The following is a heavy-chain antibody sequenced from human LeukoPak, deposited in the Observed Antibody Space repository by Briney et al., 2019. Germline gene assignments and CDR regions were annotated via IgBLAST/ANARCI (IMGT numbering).Heavy chain of an antibody. Sequence: GGSLRLSCAASGFTSSNAWMSWVRQAPGKGLEWVANIKQDGREKYYVDSVKGRFTISRDNAKNSLYLQMNSLRAEDTAVYYCARVEDYDILTGFDYWGQGTLVTVSS. CDR3: ARVEDYDILTGFDY. J-gene: IGHJ4*02. V-gene: IGHV3-7*01. CDR1: GFTSSNAW. D-gene: IGHD3-9*01. CDR2: IKQDGREK.